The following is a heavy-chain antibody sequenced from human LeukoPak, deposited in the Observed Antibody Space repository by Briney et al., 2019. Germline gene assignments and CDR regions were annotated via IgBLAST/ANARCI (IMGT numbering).Heavy chain of an antibody. CDR3: AREGAIVGATTEWVFDY. V-gene: IGHV4-4*07. CDR2: IYTSGST. CDR1: GGSISSYC. D-gene: IGHD1-26*01. Sequence: SETLSLTCTVSGGSISSYCWSWIRQPAGKGLEWIGRIYTSGSTNYNPSLKSRVTMSVDTSKNQFSLKVRSVTAADTAVYYCAREGAIVGATTEWVFDYWGQGTLVTVSS. J-gene: IGHJ4*02.